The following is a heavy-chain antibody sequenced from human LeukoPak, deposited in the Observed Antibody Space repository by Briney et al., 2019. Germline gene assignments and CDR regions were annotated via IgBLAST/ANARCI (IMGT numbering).Heavy chain of an antibody. D-gene: IGHD3-10*01. V-gene: IGHV3-7*01. CDR3: ARDLWFGEPSSRDY. CDR2: IKQDGSEK. Sequence: GGSLRLSCAASGFTFSSYWMSWVRQAPGKGLEWVANIKQDGSEKYYVDSVKGRFTISRDNAKNSLYLQMNSLRAEDTAVYYCARDLWFGEPSSRDYWGQGTLVTVSS. J-gene: IGHJ4*02. CDR1: GFTFSSYW.